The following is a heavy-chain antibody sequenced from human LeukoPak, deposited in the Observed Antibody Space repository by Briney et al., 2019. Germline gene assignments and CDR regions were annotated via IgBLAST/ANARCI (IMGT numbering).Heavy chain of an antibody. CDR3: ARGWFGQLLQDY. Sequence: ASVKLSCKPSGYTFTSYDINWVRQATGQGPEWMGWMKPNSGNTGYAQQFQGRVTMTRTTSTSTAYMELSSLRSDDTAVYYCARGWFGQLLQDYWGQGTLVTVSS. D-gene: IGHD3-10*01. J-gene: IGHJ4*02. CDR2: MKPNSGNT. V-gene: IGHV1-8*01. CDR1: GYTFTSYD.